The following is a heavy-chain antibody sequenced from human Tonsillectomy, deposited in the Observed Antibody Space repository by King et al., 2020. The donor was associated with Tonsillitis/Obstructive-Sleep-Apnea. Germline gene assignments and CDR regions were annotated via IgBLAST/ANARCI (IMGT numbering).Heavy chain of an antibody. V-gene: IGHV4-39*01. J-gene: IGHJ6*03. CDR1: GGSISSSSYY. D-gene: IGHD3-10*01. CDR2: IYYSGST. CDR3: ARRSPGGYRPYYYYMDV. Sequence: QLQESGPGLVKPSETLSLTCTVSGGSISSSSYYWGWIRQPPGKGLEWIGSIYYSGSTYYNPSLKSRVTISVDTSKNQFSLKLSSVTAADTAVYYCARRSPGGYRPYYYYMDVWGKGTTVTVSS.